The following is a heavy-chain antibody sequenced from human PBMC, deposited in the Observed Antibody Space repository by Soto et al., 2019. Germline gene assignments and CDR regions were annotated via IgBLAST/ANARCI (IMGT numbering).Heavy chain of an antibody. CDR1: GGTFSSYA. J-gene: IGHJ4*02. D-gene: IGHD3-10*01. V-gene: IGHV1-69*13. Sequence: SVKVSCKASGGTFSSYAISCVRQAPGQGLEWMGGIIPIFGTANYAQKFQGRVTITADESTSTAYMELSSLRSEDTAVYYCASDYGSGTLSPFDYWGQGTLVTVSS. CDR2: IIPIFGTA. CDR3: ASDYGSGTLSPFDY.